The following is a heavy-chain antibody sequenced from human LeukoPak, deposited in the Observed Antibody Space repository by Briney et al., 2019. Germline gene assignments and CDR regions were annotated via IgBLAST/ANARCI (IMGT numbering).Heavy chain of an antibody. CDR1: GFTFSDYY. J-gene: IGHJ6*02. CDR2: IGSSGSTI. V-gene: IGHV3-11*01. D-gene: IGHD6-13*01. CDR3: ARGVSSSWLRYYYYYGMDV. Sequence: PGGSLRLSCAASGFTFSDYYMSWIRQAPGKGLEWVSYIGSSGSTIYYADSVKGRFTISRDNAKNSLYLQMNSLRAEDTAVYYCARGVSSSWLRYYYYYGMDVWGQGTTVTVSS.